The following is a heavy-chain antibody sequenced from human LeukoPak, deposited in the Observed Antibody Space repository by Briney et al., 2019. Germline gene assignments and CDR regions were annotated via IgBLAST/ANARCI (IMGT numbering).Heavy chain of an antibody. CDR1: GFSFSVYW. CDR3: VRDFMYTQACTGC. Sequence: PGGSLRLSCAASGFSFSVYWMHWVRQAPGKGPVWVSRINTDGSITDYADSVKGRFTLSRDNAKNTLYLQLNSMRDEDTAVYYCVRDFMYTQACTGCWGQGTLVTVSS. CDR2: INTDGSIT. V-gene: IGHV3-74*01. D-gene: IGHD1-1*01. J-gene: IGHJ4*02.